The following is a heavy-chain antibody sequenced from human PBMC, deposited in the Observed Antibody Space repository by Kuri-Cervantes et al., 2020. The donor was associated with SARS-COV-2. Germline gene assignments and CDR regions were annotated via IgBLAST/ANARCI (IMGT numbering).Heavy chain of an antibody. Sequence: GESLKISCAAPGFTFSSYSMNWVRQAPGKGLEWVSSISSSSSYIYYADSVKGRFTISRDNAKNSLYLQMNSLRAEDTAVYYCARDPDEYSSFSIDYWGQGTLVTVSS. CDR1: GFTFSSYS. CDR3: ARDPDEYSSFSIDY. J-gene: IGHJ4*02. D-gene: IGHD6-6*01. V-gene: IGHV3-21*01. CDR2: ISSSSSYI.